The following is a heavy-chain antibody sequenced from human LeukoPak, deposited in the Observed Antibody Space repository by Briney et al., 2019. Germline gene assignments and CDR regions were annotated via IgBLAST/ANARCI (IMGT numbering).Heavy chain of an antibody. CDR3: AQVPLMMYSSSTDDY. Sequence: GGSLRLSCAASGFTFSSYAMSWVRQAPVKGLEWVSAISGSGGSTYYADSVKGRFTISRDNSKNTLYLQMNSLRAEDTAVYYCAQVPLMMYSSSTDDYWGQGTLVTVSS. V-gene: IGHV3-23*01. CDR1: GFTFSSYA. J-gene: IGHJ4*02. D-gene: IGHD6-13*01. CDR2: ISGSGGST.